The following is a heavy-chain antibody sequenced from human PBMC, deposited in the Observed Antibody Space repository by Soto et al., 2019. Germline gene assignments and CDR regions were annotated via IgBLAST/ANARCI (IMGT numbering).Heavy chain of an antibody. Sequence: QVQLVQSGAEVKKPGSSVKVSCKASGGTFSSYTISWVRQAPGQGLEWMGRIIPILGIANNAQKFQGRVTITADKSTRTAHMKLSSLRSEDTAVDYCAMEYCSSTSCHRDYWGQGTLVTVSS. J-gene: IGHJ4*02. D-gene: IGHD2-2*02. CDR2: IIPILGIA. CDR3: AMEYCSSTSCHRDY. V-gene: IGHV1-69*02. CDR1: GGTFSSYT.